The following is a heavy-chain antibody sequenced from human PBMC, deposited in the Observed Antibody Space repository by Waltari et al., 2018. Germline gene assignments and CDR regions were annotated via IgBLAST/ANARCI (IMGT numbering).Heavy chain of an antibody. CDR3: ASVGRITIFGVVITDAFDI. CDR1: GGTFSSYA. J-gene: IGHJ3*02. V-gene: IGHV1-69*05. D-gene: IGHD3-3*01. CDR2: IIPIFGTA. Sequence: QVQLVQSGAEVKKPGSSVKVSCKASGGTFSSYAISWVRQAPGQGLEWMGGIIPIFGTANYAQKFQVRVTITTVESTSTAYMELSSLRSDDTAVYYCASVGRITIFGVVITDAFDIWGQGTMVTVSS.